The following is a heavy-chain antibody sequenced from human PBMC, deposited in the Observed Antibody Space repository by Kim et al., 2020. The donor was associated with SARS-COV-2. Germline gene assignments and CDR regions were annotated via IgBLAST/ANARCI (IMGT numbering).Heavy chain of an antibody. Sequence: GGSLRLSCAASGFTFSSYGMHWVRQAPGKGLEWVAVISYDGSNKYYADSVKGRFTISRDNSKNTLYLQMNSLRAEDTAVYYCVKDERYCTGGVCGSFFDYWGQGTLVTVSS. D-gene: IGHD2-8*02. CDR2: ISYDGSNK. V-gene: IGHV3-30*18. J-gene: IGHJ4*02. CDR3: VKDERYCTGGVCGSFFDY. CDR1: GFTFSSYG.